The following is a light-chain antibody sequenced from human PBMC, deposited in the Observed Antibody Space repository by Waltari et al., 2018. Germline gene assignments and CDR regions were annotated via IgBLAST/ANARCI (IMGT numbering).Light chain of an antibody. CDR2: GVD. V-gene: IGLV2-14*03. CDR3: CSYTAGNTWV. Sequence: QPALTQPASVSGSPGQSITISCTGTSSDIGGYKYVSWYQQHPGKAPKLLIYGVDNRPSGASFRFSGSKFGNTASLGISGLQAEDEADYYCCSYTAGNTWVFGGGTKLTVL. CDR1: SSDIGGYKY. J-gene: IGLJ3*02.